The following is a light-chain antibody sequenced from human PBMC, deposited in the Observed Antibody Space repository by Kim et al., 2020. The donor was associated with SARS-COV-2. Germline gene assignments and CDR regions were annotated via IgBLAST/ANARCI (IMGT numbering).Light chain of an antibody. Sequence: DIQMTQSPSTLSASVGDRVTISCRASQSISAWLAWYQQKPGKAPKLLIYDASSLESGVPARFSGSGYGTQFTLTISSLQPDDFATYYCQHYNHYSWSFGQGTKVDIK. CDR3: QHYNHYSWS. CDR2: DAS. V-gene: IGKV1-5*01. CDR1: QSISAW. J-gene: IGKJ1*01.